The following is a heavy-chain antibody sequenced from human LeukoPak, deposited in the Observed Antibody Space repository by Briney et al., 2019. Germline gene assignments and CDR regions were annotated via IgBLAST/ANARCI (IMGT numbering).Heavy chain of an antibody. CDR1: GFTFSSYG. V-gene: IGHV3-30*02. J-gene: IGHJ2*01. CDR3: AKRPGDYWYFDL. CDR2: IRYDGSNK. D-gene: IGHD4-17*01. Sequence: GGSLRLSCAASGFTFSSYGMLWVRQAPGKGLEWVAFIRYDGSNKYYADSVKGRFTISRDNSKNTLYLQMNSLRAEDTAVYYCAKRPGDYWYFDLWGRGTLVTVSS.